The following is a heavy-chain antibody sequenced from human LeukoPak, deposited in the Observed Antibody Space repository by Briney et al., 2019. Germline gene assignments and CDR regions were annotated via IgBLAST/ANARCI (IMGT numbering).Heavy chain of an antibody. CDR3: ARATIFGVDMRY. CDR1: GGSFSGYY. V-gene: IGHV4-34*01. CDR2: INQSGST. D-gene: IGHD3-3*01. Sequence: KPSETLSLTCAVYGGSFSGYYWSWIRQPPGKGLEWIGEINQSGSTNYNPSIKSRVTISVDTSKNQFSLKLSAVTAADTAVYYCARATIFGVDMRYWGQGTLVTVSS. J-gene: IGHJ4*02.